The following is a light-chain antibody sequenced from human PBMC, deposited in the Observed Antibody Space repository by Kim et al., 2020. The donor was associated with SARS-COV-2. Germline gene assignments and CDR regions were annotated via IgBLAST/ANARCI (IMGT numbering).Light chain of an antibody. V-gene: IGLV3-1*01. J-gene: IGLJ2*01. CDR2: RHS. Sequence: NNCSGDALGDKYASCNKQKPDQSPVLVIYRHSERHSGIPEGFFSTNSGNTANLTISETKAMDEADYCCLAWDSSTVVFGGGTQLTVL. CDR1: ALGDKY. CDR3: LAWDSSTVV.